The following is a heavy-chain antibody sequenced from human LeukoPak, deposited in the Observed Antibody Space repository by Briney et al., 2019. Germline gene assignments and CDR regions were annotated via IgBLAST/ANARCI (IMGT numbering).Heavy chain of an antibody. Sequence: SETLSLTCTVSGYSISTGYYWDWIRQPPGKGLEWIGTFYHGGSTYYNPSLKSRVTISVDTSKNQFSLKLSSVTAADTAVYYCARKLYLRWFDPWGQGTLVTVSS. V-gene: IGHV4-38-2*02. J-gene: IGHJ5*02. CDR3: ARKLYLRWFDP. CDR2: FYHGGST. D-gene: IGHD2/OR15-2a*01. CDR1: GYSISTGYY.